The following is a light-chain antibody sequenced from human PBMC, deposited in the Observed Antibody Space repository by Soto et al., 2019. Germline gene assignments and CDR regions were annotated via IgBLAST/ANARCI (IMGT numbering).Light chain of an antibody. V-gene: IGKV3-15*01. CDR1: QSVSNY. J-gene: IGKJ1*01. Sequence: EILMTQSPATLSVSPGERATLSCRASQSVSNYLAWYQQIPGQPPRLLIYGASTRATGIPARFSGSGSGTEFTLTISSLQSEDFAVYYCQQYNNWPRTFGQGTKV. CDR3: QQYNNWPRT. CDR2: GAS.